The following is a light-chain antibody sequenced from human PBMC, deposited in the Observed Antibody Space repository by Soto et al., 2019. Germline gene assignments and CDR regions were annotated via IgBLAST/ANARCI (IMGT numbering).Light chain of an antibody. CDR1: QSVSSN. Sequence: EIVMTQSPATLSVSPGERATLSCRASQSVSSNLAWYQQKPGQAPRLLIYGASTRATGIPARFSGSGSGTEFTVTISSLRSDDFVVYYCQQYNNWPRTFGQGTKVEIK. CDR3: QQYNNWPRT. V-gene: IGKV3-15*01. CDR2: GAS. J-gene: IGKJ1*01.